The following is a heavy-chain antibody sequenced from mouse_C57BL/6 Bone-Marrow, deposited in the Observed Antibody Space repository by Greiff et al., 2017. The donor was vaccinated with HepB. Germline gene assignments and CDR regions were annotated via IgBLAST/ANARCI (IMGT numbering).Heavy chain of an antibody. CDR3: ARHSLYYYGSSYPFDY. Sequence: EVKLVESGGGLVQPGGSLKLSCAASGFTFSDYYMYWVRQTPEKRLEWVAYISNGGGSTYYPDTVKGRFTISRDNAKNTLYLQMSRLKSEDTAMYYCARHSLYYYGSSYPFDYWGQGTTLTVSS. V-gene: IGHV5-12*01. J-gene: IGHJ2*01. CDR1: GFTFSDYY. D-gene: IGHD1-1*01. CDR2: ISNGGGST.